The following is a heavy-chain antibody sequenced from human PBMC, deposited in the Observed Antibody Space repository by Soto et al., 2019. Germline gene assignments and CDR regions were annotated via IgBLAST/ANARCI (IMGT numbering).Heavy chain of an antibody. V-gene: IGHV6-1*01. CDR3: ARGEQWLENYSDETLINWFDP. CDR2: TYYRSKWYN. Sequence: SQTLSLTCAISGDSVSSNSAAWNWIRQSPSRGLEWLGRTYYRSKWYNDYAVSVKSRITINPDTSKNQFSLQLNSVTPEDTAVYYCARGEQWLENYSDETLINWFDPWGQGTLVTVSS. CDR1: GDSVSSNSAA. J-gene: IGHJ5*02. D-gene: IGHD6-19*01.